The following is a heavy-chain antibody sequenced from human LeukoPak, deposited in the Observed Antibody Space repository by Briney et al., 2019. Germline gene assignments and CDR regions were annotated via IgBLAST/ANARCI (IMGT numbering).Heavy chain of an antibody. V-gene: IGHV4-34*01. CDR2: INHSGST. CDR3: ARGPLRRGHSVGRAFDI. D-gene: IGHD3-16*01. CDR1: GGSFSGYY. Sequence: PSETLSLTCAVYGGSFSGYYWSWIRQPPGKGLEWIGEINHSGSTNYNPSLKSRVTISVDTSKNQFSLKLSSVTAADTAVYYCARGPLRRGHSVGRAFDIWGQGTMVTVSS. J-gene: IGHJ3*02.